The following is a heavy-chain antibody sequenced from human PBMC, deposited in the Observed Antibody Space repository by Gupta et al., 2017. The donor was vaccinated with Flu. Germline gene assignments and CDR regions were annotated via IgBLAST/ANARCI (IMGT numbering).Heavy chain of an antibody. J-gene: IGHJ4*02. CDR3: ARADEDGRAFDF. V-gene: IGHV1-2*02. CDR1: GYSFSGPY. D-gene: IGHD1-26*01. CDR2: MNPKSGDT. Sequence: QVQLVQSGAEVKKPGASLKVSCKASGYSFSGPYMHWVRQAPGQGLEWVGWMNPKSGDTNSAQKFQGRVTMSRDTSITTAYMGLSRLRSDDTAIYYCARADEDGRAFDFWGQGTLVTVSS.